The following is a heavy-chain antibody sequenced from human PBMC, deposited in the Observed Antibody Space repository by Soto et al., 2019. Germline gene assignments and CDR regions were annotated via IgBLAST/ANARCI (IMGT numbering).Heavy chain of an antibody. CDR2: IYHSGTT. CDR1: GDSISSGGHS. V-gene: IGHV4-30-2*01. J-gene: IGHJ2*01. Sequence: KPSETLSLTCAVSGDSISSGGHSWNWIRQPPGKGLEWLGHIYHSGTTYYNPSLKNRVTISLDKSNNQFSLKLSSVTAADTAIYYCARGMDGTYHYYWYFDLWGPGTLVTVSS. D-gene: IGHD1-26*01. CDR3: ARGMDGTYHYYWYFDL.